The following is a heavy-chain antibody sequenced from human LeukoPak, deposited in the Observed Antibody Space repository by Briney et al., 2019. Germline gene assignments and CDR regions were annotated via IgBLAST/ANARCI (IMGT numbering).Heavy chain of an antibody. Sequence: PWETLLLSCTVSGRYISSNYWSWIRQPPGKGLELIGYIYYSVSTKYHPSLKSRVPISVDTPKNQFYLKVSSVTAADTSVYYCARESGSGSPLYYFDFWGQGTRVSVST. CDR2: IYYSVST. CDR3: ARESGSGSPLYYFDF. D-gene: IGHD3-10*01. V-gene: IGHV4-59*01. J-gene: IGHJ4*02. CDR1: GRYISSNY.